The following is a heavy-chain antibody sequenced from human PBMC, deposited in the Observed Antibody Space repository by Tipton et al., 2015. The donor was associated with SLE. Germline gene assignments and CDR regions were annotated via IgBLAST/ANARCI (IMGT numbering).Heavy chain of an antibody. V-gene: IGHV4-4*07. CDR2: FHSSGIL. Sequence: TLSLTCTVSGGSISGYYWTWVRQPAGKGLAWIGHFHSSGILNYNPSLKSRVTMSGDTSKNQLSLKLNAVTAADTAVYYCARTAVLAAIMMDVWGQGTTVTVSS. CDR3: ARTAVLAAIMMDV. D-gene: IGHD3-3*02. CDR1: GGSISGYY. J-gene: IGHJ6*02.